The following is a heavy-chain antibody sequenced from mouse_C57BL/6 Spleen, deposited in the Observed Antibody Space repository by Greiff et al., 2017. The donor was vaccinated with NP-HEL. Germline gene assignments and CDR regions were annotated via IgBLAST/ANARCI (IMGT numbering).Heavy chain of an antibody. CDR1: GYTFTSYW. CDR2: IDPNSGGT. V-gene: IGHV1-72*01. D-gene: IGHD1-1*01. CDR3: ARSNYYGSSYVYYFDY. J-gene: IGHJ2*01. Sequence: QVQLQQPGAELVKPGASVKLSCKASGYTFTSYWMHWVKQRPGRGLEWIGRIDPNSGGTKYNEKFKSKATLTVDKPSSTAYMQLSSLTSEDSAFYYFARSNYYGSSYVYYFDYWGQGTTLTVSS.